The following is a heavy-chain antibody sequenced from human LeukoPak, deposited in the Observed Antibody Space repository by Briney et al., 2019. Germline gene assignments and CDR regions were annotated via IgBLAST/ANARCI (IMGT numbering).Heavy chain of an antibody. D-gene: IGHD3-22*01. CDR1: GYSISSGYY. J-gene: IGHJ4*02. CDR3: ARALLYYYDSSGDGGDY. CDR2: IYHSGST. V-gene: IGHV4-38-2*02. Sequence: SETLSFTCTVSGYSISSGYYWGWIRQPPGKGLEWIGSIYHSGSTYYNPSLKSRVTISVDTSKNQFSLKLSSVTAADTAVYYCARALLYYYDSSGDGGDYWGQGTLVTVSS.